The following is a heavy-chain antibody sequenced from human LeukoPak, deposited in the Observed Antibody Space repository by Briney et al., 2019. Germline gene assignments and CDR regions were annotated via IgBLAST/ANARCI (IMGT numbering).Heavy chain of an antibody. D-gene: IGHD6-13*01. CDR2: IIPIFGTA. V-gene: IGHV1-69*05. Sequence: SVKVSCKASGGTFSSYAISWVRQAPGQGLEWMGGIIPIFGTANYAQKFQGRVTITTDESTSTAYMELSSLRSEDTVVYYCARAKEGIAAPYFDYWGQGTLVTVSS. CDR1: GGTFSSYA. CDR3: ARAKEGIAAPYFDY. J-gene: IGHJ4*02.